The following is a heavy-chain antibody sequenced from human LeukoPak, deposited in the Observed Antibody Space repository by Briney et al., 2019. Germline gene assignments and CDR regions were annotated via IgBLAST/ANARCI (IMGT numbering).Heavy chain of an antibody. CDR3: AKDRTVGASYWYFDL. J-gene: IGHJ2*01. CDR2: ISSSGSGGNT. D-gene: IGHD1-26*01. V-gene: IGHV3-23*01. CDR1: GFTFSKYW. Sequence: PGGSLRLSCAASGFTFSKYWMSWVRQVPGKGLEWVSGISSSGSGGNTYYADSVKGRFTISRDSSQNTLFLHMNSLRAEDTAIYYCAKDRTVGASYWYFDLWGRGTLVTVSS.